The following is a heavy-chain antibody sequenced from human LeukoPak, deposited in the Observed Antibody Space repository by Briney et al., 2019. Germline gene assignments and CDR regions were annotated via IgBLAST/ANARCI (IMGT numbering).Heavy chain of an antibody. V-gene: IGHV4-30-4*08. J-gene: IGHJ3*02. D-gene: IGHD2-2*02. CDR1: GGSIISRDYY. CDR3: ARPGVVPAAIYRAFDI. CDR2: IYHIGNT. Sequence: SETLSLTCIVSGGSIISRDYYWGWIRQPPGKGLEWIGCIYHIGNTYYNPSLKSRFSTSIDTSKNQFSLMLSSVPAADTAVYYCARPGVVPAAIYRAFDIWGQGSVVTVSS.